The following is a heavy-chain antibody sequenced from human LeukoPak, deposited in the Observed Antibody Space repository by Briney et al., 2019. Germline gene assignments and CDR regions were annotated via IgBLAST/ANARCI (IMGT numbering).Heavy chain of an antibody. J-gene: IGHJ4*02. Sequence: PSETLSLTCTVSGGSISSSNYYWGWIRQPPGKGLEWIGSIYYSGSTYYNPSLKSRVTISVDTSKNQFSLKLSSVTAADTAVYYCAGHLNDILNGVPTNFDYWGQGTLVTVSS. CDR2: IYYSGST. V-gene: IGHV4-39*01. CDR3: AGHLNDILNGVPTNFDY. CDR1: GGSISSSNYY. D-gene: IGHD3-9*01.